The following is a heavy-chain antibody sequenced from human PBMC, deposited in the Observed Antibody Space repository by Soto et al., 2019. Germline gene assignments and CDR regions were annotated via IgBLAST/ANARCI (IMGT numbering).Heavy chain of an antibody. CDR2: IYYSGST. J-gene: IGHJ6*02. Sequence: QVQLQESGPGLVKPSETLSLTCTVSGGSISSYYWSWIRQPPGKGLEWIGYIYYSGSTNYNPSLKSRVTISVDTSKSQSSLKLSSVTAADTAVYYCSRLNRRTYGMDVWGQGTTVTVSS. CDR1: GGSISSYY. CDR3: SRLNRRTYGMDV. V-gene: IGHV4-59*08.